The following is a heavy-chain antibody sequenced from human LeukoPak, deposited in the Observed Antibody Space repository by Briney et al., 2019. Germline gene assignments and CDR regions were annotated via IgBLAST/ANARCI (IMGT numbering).Heavy chain of an antibody. D-gene: IGHD6-13*01. J-gene: IGHJ3*02. CDR1: GFTFNNYG. V-gene: IGHV3-48*01. CDR2: ISSSSSTI. Sequence: GGSLRLSCAASGFTFNNYGMHWVRQAPGKGLEWVSYISSSSSTIYYADSVKGRFTISGDNAKNSLYLQMNSLRAEDTAVYYCAREAGTDAFDIWGQGTMVTVSS. CDR3: AREAGTDAFDI.